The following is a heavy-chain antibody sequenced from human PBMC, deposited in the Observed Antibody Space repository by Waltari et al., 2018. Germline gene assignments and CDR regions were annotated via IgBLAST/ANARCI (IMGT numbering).Heavy chain of an antibody. CDR2: FFSSGNT. CDR3: ARVKRGVVSAGTRVYYYYYMDV. CDR1: GGSINSYY. J-gene: IGHJ6*03. V-gene: IGHV4-4*07. Sequence: QVQLQESGPGLVKPSETLSLTCTVSGGSINSYYWSWIRQPAGKGLEWIGRFFSSGNTNYNPSLTSRVTMSVDTSKNQFSLKLSSVTAADTAVYFCARVKRGVVSAGTRVYYYYYMDVWGKGTTVTISS. D-gene: IGHD2-2*01.